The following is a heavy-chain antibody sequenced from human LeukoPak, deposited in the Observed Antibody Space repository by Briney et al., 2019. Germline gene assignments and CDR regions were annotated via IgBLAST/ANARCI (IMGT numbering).Heavy chain of an antibody. CDR1: GDSIY. Sequence: SETLSLTCTVSGDSIYWSWVRQSPGKGLQWIGYIYYSGSTSYNPSLKSRLTISVDTSLNQFSLKLNSVTAADTAVYYCARYCSGGDCYSKALDYWGQGILVTVSS. CDR2: IYYSGST. D-gene: IGHD2-15*01. J-gene: IGHJ4*02. V-gene: IGHV4-59*01. CDR3: ARYCSGGDCYSKALDY.